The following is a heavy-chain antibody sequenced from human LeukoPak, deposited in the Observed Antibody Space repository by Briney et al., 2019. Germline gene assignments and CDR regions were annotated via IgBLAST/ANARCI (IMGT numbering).Heavy chain of an antibody. CDR3: ARVGDYDSSGYYPFDY. Sequence: GGSLRLSCAASGFTFSSYGMHWVRQAPGKGLEWVAFIRYDGSNKYYADSVKGRFTISRDNSKNTLYLQMNSLRAEDTAVYYCARVGDYDSSGYYPFDYWGQGTLVTVSS. CDR1: GFTFSSYG. V-gene: IGHV3-30*02. D-gene: IGHD3-22*01. CDR2: IRYDGSNK. J-gene: IGHJ4*02.